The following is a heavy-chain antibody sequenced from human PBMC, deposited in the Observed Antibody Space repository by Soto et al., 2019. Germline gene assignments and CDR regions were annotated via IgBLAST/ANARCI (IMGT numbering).Heavy chain of an antibody. CDR1: GFTFSAYY. J-gene: IGHJ6*02. V-gene: IGHV1-2*02. CDR3: ARSLLDEYSSSWRSAYYGMDV. Sequence: ASVKVSCTASGFTFSAYYIYWVRQAPGQGLEWIGWINPNSGGTNNAQKFQGRVTMTRDTSTSTVYMELSALIPDDTAVYYCARSLLDEYSSSWRSAYYGMDVWGQGTTVTSP. D-gene: IGHD6-13*01. CDR2: INPNSGGT.